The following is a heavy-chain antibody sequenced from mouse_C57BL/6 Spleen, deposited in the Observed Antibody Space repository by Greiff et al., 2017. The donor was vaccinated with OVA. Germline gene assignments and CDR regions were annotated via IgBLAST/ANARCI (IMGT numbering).Heavy chain of an antibody. J-gene: IGHJ2*01. CDR1: GYTFTSYW. CDR3: ARSRTTVVAHFDY. V-gene: IGHV1-55*01. CDR2: IYPGSGST. D-gene: IGHD1-1*01. Sequence: VQLQQPGAELVKPGASVKMSCKASGYTFTSYWITWVKQRPGQGLEWIGDIYPGSGSTNYNEKFKSKATLTVDTSSSTAYMQLSSLTSEDSAVYYCARSRTTVVAHFDYWGQGTTLTVSS.